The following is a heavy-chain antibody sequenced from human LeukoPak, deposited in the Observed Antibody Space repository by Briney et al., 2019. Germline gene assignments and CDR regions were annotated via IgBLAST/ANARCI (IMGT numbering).Heavy chain of an antibody. CDR2: MNPNSGNT. CDR1: GYTFTSYD. D-gene: IGHD2-2*01. J-gene: IGHJ4*02. V-gene: IGHV1-8*01. Sequence: ASVKVSCKASGYTFTSYDINWVRQATGQGLEWMGWMNPNSGNTGYAQKFQGRVTMTRNTSISTAYMELSSLRSEDTAVYYCATPNPIVVVPAAPFDYWGQGTLVTVSS. CDR3: ATPNPIVVVPAAPFDY.